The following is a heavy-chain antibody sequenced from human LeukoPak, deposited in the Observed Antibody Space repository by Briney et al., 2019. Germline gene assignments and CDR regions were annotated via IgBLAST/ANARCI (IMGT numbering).Heavy chain of an antibody. J-gene: IGHJ4*02. CDR2: ISSSSSYI. D-gene: IGHD5-18*01. CDR3: ARSSGYSYGYMGADY. Sequence: GGSLRLSGAASGFTFSSYSMNWVRQAPGKGLEWVSSISSSSSYIYYADSVKGRFTISRDNAKNSLYLQMNSLRAEDTAVYYCARSSGYSYGYMGADYWGQGTLVTVSS. V-gene: IGHV3-21*01. CDR1: GFTFSSYS.